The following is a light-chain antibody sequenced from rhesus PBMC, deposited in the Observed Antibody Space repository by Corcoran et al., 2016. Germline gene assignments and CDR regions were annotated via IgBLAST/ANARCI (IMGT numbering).Light chain of an antibody. Sequence: EIVMTQSPATLSLSPGERATLSCRASQSVSSSLAWYQQKPGQAPNLLIYGASSRATGIPDRFSGSGSGTEFTLTISSLEPEDVGVYYCQQDYSWPLTFGGGTKVELK. V-gene: IGKV3-42*01. J-gene: IGKJ4*01. CDR2: GAS. CDR3: QQDYSWPLT. CDR1: QSVSSS.